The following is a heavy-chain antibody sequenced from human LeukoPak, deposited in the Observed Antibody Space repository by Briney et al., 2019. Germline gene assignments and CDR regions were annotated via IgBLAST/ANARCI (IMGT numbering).Heavy chain of an antibody. CDR3: ARRKPDDGWSVDS. J-gene: IGHJ4*02. CDR2: LNKDGSQT. CDR1: GFTFESYW. V-gene: IGHV3-7*01. Sequence: GGSLRLSCVASGFTFESYWMTWFRQTPGRGLEWVASLNKDGSQTYYVDSVKGRFTIFRNNAKNSLYLQVNSLRADDTAVFFCARRKPDDGWSVDSWGQGTKVTVSS. D-gene: IGHD6-19*01.